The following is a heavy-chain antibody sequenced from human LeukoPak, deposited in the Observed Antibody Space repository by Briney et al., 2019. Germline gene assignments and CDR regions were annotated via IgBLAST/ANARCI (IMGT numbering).Heavy chain of an antibody. J-gene: IGHJ5*02. Sequence: PSETLSLTCAASGGSISSSSYYWGCIRQPPGKGLEWIVSVCDGGSTYYNPALKSRGTISIDTSKTQYSLKLRSVTAAAAAVYYCSRHYPHNYYDSPTTWFDPWGQGTLVTVSS. D-gene: IGHD3-22*01. CDR3: SRHYPHNYYDSPTTWFDP. CDR2: VCDGGST. V-gene: IGHV4-39*01. CDR1: GGSISSSSYY.